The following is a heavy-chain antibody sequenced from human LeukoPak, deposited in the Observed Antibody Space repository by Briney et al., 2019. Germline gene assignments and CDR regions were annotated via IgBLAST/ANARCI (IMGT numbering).Heavy chain of an antibody. CDR2: ISYDGSNK. D-gene: IGHD7-27*01. J-gene: IGHJ4*02. CDR1: GFTFSSYA. V-gene: IGHV3-30-3*01. Sequence: GRSLRLSWAASGFTFSSYAMHWVRQAPGKWLEWVAVISYDGSNKYYADSVKGRFTISRDNSKNTLYLQMNSLRAEDTAVYYCAKDGGLWVSAHWGDSWGRGTLVTVSS. CDR3: AKDGGLWVSAHWGDS.